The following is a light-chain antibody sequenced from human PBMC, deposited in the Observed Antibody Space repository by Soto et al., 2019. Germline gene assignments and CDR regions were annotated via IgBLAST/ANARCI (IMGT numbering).Light chain of an antibody. Sequence: EIMLTQSPATLSLSPGERATLSCRASQSVSNYLAWYQQKPGQAPRLLIYDASNRATGIPARFSGSGSGTDFTITISSLEPEDFAVYYCQQRSNWPSITFGQGTRLEIK. V-gene: IGKV3-11*01. CDR3: QQRSNWPSIT. J-gene: IGKJ5*01. CDR1: QSVSNY. CDR2: DAS.